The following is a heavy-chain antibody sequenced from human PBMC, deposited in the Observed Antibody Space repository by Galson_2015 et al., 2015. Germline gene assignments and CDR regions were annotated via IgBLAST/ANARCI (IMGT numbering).Heavy chain of an antibody. CDR1: GFTFSSYR. CDR2: ISSSSSTI. V-gene: IGHV3-48*02. D-gene: IGHD6-6*01. Sequence: SLRLSCAASGFTFSSYRMNWVRQAPGKGLEWVSYISSSSSTIYYADSVKGRFTISRDNAKNSLYLQMNSLRDEDTAVYYCARASGLVDYYYYGMDVWGQGTTVTVSS. CDR3: ARASGLVDYYYYGMDV. J-gene: IGHJ6*02.